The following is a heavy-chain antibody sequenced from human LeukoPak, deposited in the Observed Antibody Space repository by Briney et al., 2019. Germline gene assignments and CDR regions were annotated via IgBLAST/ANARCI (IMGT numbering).Heavy chain of an antibody. V-gene: IGHV3-11*01. CDR3: ARVTTIFGVVSDFDY. J-gene: IGHJ4*02. CDR2: ISSSGSTI. D-gene: IGHD3-3*01. Sequence: PGGSLRLSCAASGFTFSDYYMSWIRQAPGKGLEWVSYISSSGSTIYYAHSVKGRFTISRDNAKNSLYLQMNSLRAQDTAVYYCARVTTIFGVVSDFDYWGQGTLVTVSS. CDR1: GFTFSDYY.